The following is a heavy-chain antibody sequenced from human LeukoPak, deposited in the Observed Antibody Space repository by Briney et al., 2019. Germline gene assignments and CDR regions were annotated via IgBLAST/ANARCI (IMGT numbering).Heavy chain of an antibody. CDR3: ARGRVEMATLINWFDP. J-gene: IGHJ5*02. CDR2: IYTSGST. V-gene: IGHV4-4*07. Sequence: SETLSLTCTVSGGSISSYYWSWIRQPAGKGLEWIGRIYTSGSTNYNASLKSRVSMSVDTSKNQFSLKLSSVTAADTAVYYCARGRVEMATLINWFDPWGQGTLVTVSS. D-gene: IGHD5-24*01. CDR1: GGSISSYY.